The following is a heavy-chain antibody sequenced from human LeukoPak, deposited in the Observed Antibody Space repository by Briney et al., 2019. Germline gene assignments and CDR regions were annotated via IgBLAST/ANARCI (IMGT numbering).Heavy chain of an antibody. J-gene: IGHJ4*02. V-gene: IGHV4-30-4*01. CDR2: IYYSGST. CDR3: VRFERGYSGSEGIDY. CDR1: GGSISSGDYY. Sequence: SETLSLTCTVSGGSISSGDYYWSWIRQPPGKGLEWIGYIYYSGSTYYNPSLKSRVTISVDTSKNQFSLKLGSVTAADTAVYYCVRFERGYSGSEGIDYWGQGTLVTVSS. D-gene: IGHD5-12*01.